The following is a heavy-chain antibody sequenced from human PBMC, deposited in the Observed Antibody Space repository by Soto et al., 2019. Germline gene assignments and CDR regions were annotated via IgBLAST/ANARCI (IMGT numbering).Heavy chain of an antibody. CDR3: AKESLGDYYYYGLDV. V-gene: IGHV3-23*01. CDR1: GFTFSRFA. Sequence: EVQLLESGGGLVQPGGSLRLSCAASGFTFSRFAMNWVRQAPGKGLEWVSGIGGSGGTTYYADSVKGRFTISRDNSKNTLFLQMNSLRAEDTAVYYCAKESLGDYYYYGLDVWGQGTTVTVSS. CDR2: IGGSGGTT. D-gene: IGHD2-15*01. J-gene: IGHJ6*02.